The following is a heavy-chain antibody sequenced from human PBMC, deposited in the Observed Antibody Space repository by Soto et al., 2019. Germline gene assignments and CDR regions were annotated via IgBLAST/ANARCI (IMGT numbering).Heavy chain of an antibody. V-gene: IGHV1-8*01. CDR3: ARGGAGGGGNWFDP. Sequence: QVQLVQSGAEVKKPGASVKVSCKASGYTFTSYDINWVRQATGQGLEWMGWMNPNSGNTAYAQKSRGRVTMTRNTSISTAYMELSSLRLEDTAVYYCARGGAGGGGNWFDPWGQGTLVTVSS. J-gene: IGHJ5*02. CDR1: GYTFTSYD. CDR2: MNPNSGNT. D-gene: IGHD1-26*01.